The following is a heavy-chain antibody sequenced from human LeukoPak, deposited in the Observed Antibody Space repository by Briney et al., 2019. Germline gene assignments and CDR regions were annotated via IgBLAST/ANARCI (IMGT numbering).Heavy chain of an antibody. CDR1: GGSISSYY. CDR3: ARGRDGNPFNDAFDF. Sequence: PSETLSLTCTVSGGSISSYYWSWIRQPPGKGLEWIGYIHYSGSTNSNPSLKSRVTISVDTSKNQFSLKLSSVTAADTAVYYCARGRDGNPFNDAFDFWGQGTMVTVSS. V-gene: IGHV4-59*08. J-gene: IGHJ3*01. D-gene: IGHD4-23*01. CDR2: IHYSGST.